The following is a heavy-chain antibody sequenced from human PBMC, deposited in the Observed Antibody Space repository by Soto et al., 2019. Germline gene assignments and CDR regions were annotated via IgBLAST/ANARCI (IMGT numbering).Heavy chain of an antibody. CDR2: IAYDGSNK. CDR1: GFTFSSYG. J-gene: IGHJ4*02. Sequence: QVQLVESGGAVVQPGKSLRLSCAASGFTFSSYGMYWVRQAPGKGLEWVAAIAYDGSNKYHADSVKGRFTISRDNSKNTLYLQMNSLRVEDTAVYYCAKDIVRYTYGACDYCGQRDMVTVSS. D-gene: IGHD5-18*01. V-gene: IGHV3-30*18. CDR3: AKDIVRYTYGACDY.